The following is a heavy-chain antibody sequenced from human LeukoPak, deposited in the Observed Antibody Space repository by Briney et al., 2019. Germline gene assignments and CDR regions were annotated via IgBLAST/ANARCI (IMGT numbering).Heavy chain of an antibody. D-gene: IGHD1-26*01. CDR3: ARAGVAAVGEFDY. Sequence: SQTLSLTCTVSGGSISSYYWSWIRQPPGKGLEWIGYIYYSGSTNYNPSLKSRVTISVDTSKNQFSLKLSSVTAADTAVYYCARAGVAAVGEFDYWGQGTLVTVSS. CDR2: IYYSGST. CDR1: GGSISSYY. J-gene: IGHJ4*02. V-gene: IGHV4-59*01.